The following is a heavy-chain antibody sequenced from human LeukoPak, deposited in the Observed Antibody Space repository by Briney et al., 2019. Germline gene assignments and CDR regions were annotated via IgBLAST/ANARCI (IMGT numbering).Heavy chain of an antibody. CDR2: ISSSSSHI. V-gene: IGHV3-21*01. CDR3: ARLIVATITGPNDI. D-gene: IGHD5-12*01. J-gene: IGHJ3*02. Sequence: GGSLRLSCAASGFTFSSYSMNWVRQAPGKGLEWVSSISSSSSHIYYADSVKGRFTISRDNAKNSLYLQMNSLRAEDTAVYYCARLIVATITGPNDIWGQGTMVTASS. CDR1: GFTFSSYS.